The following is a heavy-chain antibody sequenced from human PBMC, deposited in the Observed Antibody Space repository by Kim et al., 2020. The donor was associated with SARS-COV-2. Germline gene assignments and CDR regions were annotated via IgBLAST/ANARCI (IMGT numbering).Heavy chain of an antibody. CDR3: ARGSSGYYYEDWFDP. J-gene: IGHJ5*02. D-gene: IGHD3-22*01. Sequence: PSLKSRVTISVDTSKNQFSLKLSSVTAADTAVYYCARGSSGYYYEDWFDPWGQGTLVTVSS. V-gene: IGHV4-39*01.